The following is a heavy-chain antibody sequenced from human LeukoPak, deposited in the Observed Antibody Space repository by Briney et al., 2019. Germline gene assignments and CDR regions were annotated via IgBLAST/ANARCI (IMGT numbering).Heavy chain of an antibody. V-gene: IGHV4-59*08. CDR3: ASNLRLRLGELSPFDY. Sequence: PSETLSLTCTVSGGSISSYYWSWIRQPPGKGLEWIGYIYYSGSTNYNPSLKSRVTISVDTSKNQFSLKLSSVTAADTAVYYCASNLRLRLGELSPFDYWGQGTLVTVSS. D-gene: IGHD3-16*02. CDR2: IYYSGST. J-gene: IGHJ4*02. CDR1: GGSISSYY.